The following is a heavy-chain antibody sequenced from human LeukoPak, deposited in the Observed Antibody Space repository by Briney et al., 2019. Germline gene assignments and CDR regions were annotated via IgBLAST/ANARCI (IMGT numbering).Heavy chain of an antibody. V-gene: IGHV3-11*04. CDR2: ISSSGITI. Sequence: GGSLRLSCAASGFTFSDYYMSWIRQAPGKGLEWVSYISSSGITIYYADSVQGRFTISRDNAKNSLYLQMNSLRAEDTAVYYCARDRNYYDSSGYHRVDYWGQGTLVTVSS. J-gene: IGHJ4*02. CDR3: ARDRNYYDSSGYHRVDY. D-gene: IGHD3-22*01. CDR1: GFTFSDYY.